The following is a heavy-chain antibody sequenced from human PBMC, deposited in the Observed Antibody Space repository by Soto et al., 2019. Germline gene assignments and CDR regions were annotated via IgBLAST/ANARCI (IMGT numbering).Heavy chain of an antibody. V-gene: IGHV4-39*01. J-gene: IGHJ5*02. Sequence: PSETLSLTCTVSGDSITNSNYYWGWFRQPPGKRLEWIASIYYIGSTYYNPSLKSRVTISVDTSNNQFSLNLNSVTASDTAVYYCAGRNSLASVSLNFRELSNYKWLDPWGPGTLVTVSS. CDR1: GDSITNSNYY. CDR2: IYYIGST. D-gene: IGHD3-16*02. CDR3: AGRNSLASVSLNFRELSNYKWLDP.